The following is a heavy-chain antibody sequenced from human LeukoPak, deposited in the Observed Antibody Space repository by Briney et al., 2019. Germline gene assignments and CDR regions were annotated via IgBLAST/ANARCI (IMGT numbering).Heavy chain of an antibody. Sequence: SETLSLTCAVSGGYVNRGTFFWTWIRKPPGKGLEWIGYISNSGSTNYHPSLKSRVTISSDTSKTQFTLKLTSVTATDTAVYYCARSPSGYRFDSWGQGTLVTVSS. CDR1: GGYVNRGTFF. CDR3: ARSPSGYRFDS. J-gene: IGHJ4*02. CDR2: ISNSGST. D-gene: IGHD3-22*01. V-gene: IGHV4-61*01.